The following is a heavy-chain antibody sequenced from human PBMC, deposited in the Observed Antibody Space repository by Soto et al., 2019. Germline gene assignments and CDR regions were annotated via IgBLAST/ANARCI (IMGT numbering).Heavy chain of an antibody. J-gene: IGHJ4*02. CDR1: GFTFSDHY. CDR2: TRNKAHSYTT. V-gene: IGHV3-72*01. CDR3: ARGPISMVRGKTLSLDY. Sequence: EVQLVESGGGLVQPGGSLRLSCAVSGFTFSDHYINWVRQAPGKGLEWVGRTRNKAHSYTTEYAASVKGRFTISRDDSKNSVYLQMNSLKTEDTAVYYCARGPISMVRGKTLSLDYWGQGTLVTVSS. D-gene: IGHD3-10*01.